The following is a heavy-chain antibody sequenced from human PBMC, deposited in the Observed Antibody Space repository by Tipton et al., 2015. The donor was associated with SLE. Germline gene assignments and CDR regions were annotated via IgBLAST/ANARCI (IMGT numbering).Heavy chain of an antibody. J-gene: IGHJ6*02. CDR1: GYILTSYA. Sequence: QLVQSGSELKKPGASVKVSCQASGYILTSYAINWVRQAPGQGLEWMGWFNTNTGNPAYAQDFTGRFVFSSDTSVNTAYVEISNLKPEDTAVYFCARVPAFNDYSDFYGMGVWGQGTTVTVSS. CDR2: FNTNTGNP. V-gene: IGHV7-4-1*02. D-gene: IGHD4-11*01. CDR3: ARVPAFNDYSDFYGMGV.